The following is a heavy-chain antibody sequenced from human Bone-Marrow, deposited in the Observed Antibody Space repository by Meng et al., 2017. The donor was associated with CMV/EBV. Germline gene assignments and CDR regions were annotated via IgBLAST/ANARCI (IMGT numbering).Heavy chain of an antibody. D-gene: IGHD2-15*01. CDR2: IKEDGRGQ. V-gene: IGHV3-7*01. Sequence: GGSLRLSCAASGFTFNTFWMTWVRQAPGKGLEWVANIKEDGRGQWYVDSVKGRFTISRDNAKNTLHLQMNSLRAEDTAVYYCARAYSDNWFDPWGHGTLVTVSS. J-gene: IGHJ5*02. CDR1: GFTFNTFW. CDR3: ARAYSDNWFDP.